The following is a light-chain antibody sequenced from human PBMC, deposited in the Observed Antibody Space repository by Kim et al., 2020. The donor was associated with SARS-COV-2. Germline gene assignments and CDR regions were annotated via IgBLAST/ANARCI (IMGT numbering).Light chain of an antibody. CDR2: GAS. CDR3: LQHSSSPYT. CDR1: QGISRF. V-gene: IGKV1-17*03. J-gene: IGKJ2*01. Sequence: SASGGDTVTITCRASQGISRFLAWFQQKSGKVPKRLIYGASNLQTGVPSRFSGSGSGTEFTLTISSLQPEDFASYYCLQHSSSPYTLGQGTKLEI.